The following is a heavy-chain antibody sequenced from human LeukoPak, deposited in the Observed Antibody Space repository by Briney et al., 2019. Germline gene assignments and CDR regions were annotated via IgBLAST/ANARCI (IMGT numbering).Heavy chain of an antibody. CDR2: ISGSGGNT. V-gene: IGHV3-23*01. Sequence: GGSLRLSCAASGLTFSRYAMNWVRQAPGKGLEWVSAISGSGGNTYYAGSVKGRFTISRDNSKNTLYLQMNSLRAEDTAIYYCAKDLAAVPGVTDYWGQGTLVTVSS. D-gene: IGHD6-19*01. CDR3: AKDLAAVPGVTDY. J-gene: IGHJ4*02. CDR1: GLTFSRYA.